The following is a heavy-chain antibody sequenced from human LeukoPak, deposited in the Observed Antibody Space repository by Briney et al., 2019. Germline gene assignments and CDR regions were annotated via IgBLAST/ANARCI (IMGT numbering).Heavy chain of an antibody. J-gene: IGHJ4*02. CDR3: ARVSGDGYKNYFDY. CDR2: IIPIFGTA. D-gene: IGHD5-24*01. CDR1: GGTFSSYA. V-gene: IGHV1-69*13. Sequence: SVKVSCKASGGTFSSYAISWVRQAPGQGLEWMGGIIPIFGTANYAQKFQGRVTITADGSTSTAYMELSSLRSEDTAVYYCARVSGDGYKNYFDYWGQGTLVTVSS.